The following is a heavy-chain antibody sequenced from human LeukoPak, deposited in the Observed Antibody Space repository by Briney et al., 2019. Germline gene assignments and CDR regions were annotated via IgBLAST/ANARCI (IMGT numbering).Heavy chain of an antibody. J-gene: IGHJ4*02. CDR3: ARDLKAVAGNIDY. D-gene: IGHD6-13*01. V-gene: IGHV3-21*01. CDR1: GFTFRSYG. CDR2: ISSTSTYI. Sequence: GGYLRLSCAASGFTFRSYGMNWVRPAPGKGLEWVSSISSTSTYIYYADSMKCRFTISRDNAKNSLYLQMNSLRAEDTAVYYCARDLKAVAGNIDYWGQGTLVTVSS.